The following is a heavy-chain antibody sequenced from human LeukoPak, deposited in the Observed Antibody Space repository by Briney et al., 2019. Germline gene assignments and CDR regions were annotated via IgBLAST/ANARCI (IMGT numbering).Heavy chain of an antibody. J-gene: IGHJ5*02. CDR1: GYTFTSYA. V-gene: IGHV1-69*05. Sequence: GASVKVSCKASGYTFTSYAMHWVRQAPGQGLEWMGGIIPIFGTANYAQKFQGRVTITTDESTSTAYMELSSLRSEDTAVYYCASQLAYLYDILTGPNWFDPWGQGTLVTVSS. D-gene: IGHD3-9*01. CDR2: IIPIFGTA. CDR3: ASQLAYLYDILTGPNWFDP.